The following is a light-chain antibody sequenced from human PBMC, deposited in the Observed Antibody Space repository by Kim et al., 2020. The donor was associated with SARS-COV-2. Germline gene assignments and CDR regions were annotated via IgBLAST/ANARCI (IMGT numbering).Light chain of an antibody. CDR3: QQSYSTPLT. CDR2: GAS. V-gene: IGKV1-39*01. J-gene: IGKJ4*01. CDR1: QSISSY. Sequence: DIQMTQSPSSLSASVGDRVTITCRASQSISSYLNWHQQKPGKAPNLLIYGASNLQIGVPPRFSGSGSGTDFTLTISSLQAEDFATYYCQQSYSTPLTFGGGTKVDIK.